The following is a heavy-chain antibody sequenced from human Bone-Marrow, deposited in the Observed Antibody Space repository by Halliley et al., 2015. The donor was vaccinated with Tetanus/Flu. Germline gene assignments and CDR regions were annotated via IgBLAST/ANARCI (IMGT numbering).Heavy chain of an antibody. CDR2: INLSDGGT. CDR1: GYTFTGTF. Sequence: QLVQSGAEVKKPGASVKVSCKASGYTFTGTFMQWVRQAPGQGLEWVGVINLSDGGTAYAQKFRGRVTMTRDTSTSTVYMELGSLTSEDTAMYYCARDVGATDYWGQGTQVAVAS. CDR3: ARDVGATDY. J-gene: IGHJ4*02. V-gene: IGHV1-46*01. D-gene: IGHD1-26*01.